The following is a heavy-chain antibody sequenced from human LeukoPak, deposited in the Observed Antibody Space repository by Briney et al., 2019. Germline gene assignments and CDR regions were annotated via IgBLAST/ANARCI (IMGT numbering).Heavy chain of an antibody. CDR3: ARALRFDDYVDYYYGMDV. V-gene: IGHV3-21*01. CDR1: GFTFSSYS. D-gene: IGHD3-16*01. CDR2: ISSSSSYI. J-gene: IGHJ6*02. Sequence: GSLRLSCAASGFTFSSYSMNWVRQAPGKGLEWVSSISSSSSYIYYADSVKGRFTISRDNAKNSLYLQMNSLRAEDTAVYYCARALRFDDYVDYYYGMDVWGQGTTVTVSS.